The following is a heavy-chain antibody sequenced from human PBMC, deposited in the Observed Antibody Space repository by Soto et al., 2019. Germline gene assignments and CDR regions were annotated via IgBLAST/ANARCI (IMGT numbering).Heavy chain of an antibody. J-gene: IGHJ5*02. Sequence: GASVKVSCKASGYTFTTYDISWVRQAPGQGLEWMGWISAYNGNTNYAQKLQGRVTMTTDTSTSTAYMELRSLRSDDTAVYYCAREAPELLWFGDPPSYNWFDPWGQGTLVTVSS. CDR3: AREAPELLWFGDPPSYNWFDP. CDR2: ISAYNGNT. D-gene: IGHD3-10*01. V-gene: IGHV1-18*01. CDR1: GYTFTTYD.